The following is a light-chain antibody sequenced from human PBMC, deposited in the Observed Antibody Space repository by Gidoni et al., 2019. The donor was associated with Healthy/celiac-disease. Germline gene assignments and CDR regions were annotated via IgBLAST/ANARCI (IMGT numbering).Light chain of an antibody. CDR2: AAS. CDR3: QQSYSTPVFT. J-gene: IGKJ3*01. Sequence: DIQMTQSPSSLSASVGDRVTITCRASQSISSYLNWYQQKPGKAPKLLIYAASSLQSGVPSRFSGSGYGTDFTLTISSLQPEDFATYYCQQSYSTPVFTFGPXTKVDIK. V-gene: IGKV1-39*01. CDR1: QSISSY.